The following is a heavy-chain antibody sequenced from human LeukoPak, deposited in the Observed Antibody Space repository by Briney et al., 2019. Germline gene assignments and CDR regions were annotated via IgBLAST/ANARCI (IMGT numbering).Heavy chain of an antibody. CDR1: GGTFSSYA. CDR2: IKPDSGAT. CDR3: ARDHDYGPDY. D-gene: IGHD4/OR15-4a*01. V-gene: IGHV1-2*02. J-gene: IGHJ4*02. Sequence: ASVKVSCKASGGTFSSYAISWLRQAHGQGLEWMGWIKPDSGATNFAQNFQGRVTMTSDTSINTAYMELSSLTSDDTAMYYCARDHDYGPDYWGQGTLVTVSA.